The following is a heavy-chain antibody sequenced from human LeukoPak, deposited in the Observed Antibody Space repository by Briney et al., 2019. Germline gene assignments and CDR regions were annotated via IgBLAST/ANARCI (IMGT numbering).Heavy chain of an antibody. CDR3: AKESKGSSWLRPHPSDY. V-gene: IGHV3-23*01. CDR2: ISGSGGST. D-gene: IGHD6-13*01. J-gene: IGHJ4*02. Sequence: PGGSLRLSCAASGSTFSSYAMSWVRQAPGKGLEWVSAISGSGGSTYYADSVKGRFTISRDNSKNTLYLQMNSLRAEDTAVYYCAKESKGSSWLRPHPSDYWGQGTLVTVSS. CDR1: GSTFSSYA.